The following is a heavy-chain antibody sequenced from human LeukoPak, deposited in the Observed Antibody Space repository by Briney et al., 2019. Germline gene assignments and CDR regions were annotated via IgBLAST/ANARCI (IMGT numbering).Heavy chain of an antibody. J-gene: IGHJ4*02. CDR3: AKGMVAARFLFDY. D-gene: IGHD6-6*01. V-gene: IGHV3-30*02. CDR1: GFTFSSYG. CDR2: IRYDGSNK. Sequence: GGSLRLSCAASGFTFSSYGMHWVRQAPGKGLEWVAFIRYDGSNKYYADSVKGRSTISRDNSKNTLYLQMNSLRAEDTAVYYCAKGMVAARFLFDYWGQGTLVTVSS.